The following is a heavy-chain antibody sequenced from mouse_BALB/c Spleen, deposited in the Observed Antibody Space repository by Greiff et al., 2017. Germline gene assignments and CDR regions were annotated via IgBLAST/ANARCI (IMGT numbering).Heavy chain of an antibody. J-gene: IGHJ1*01. V-gene: IGHV5-9-3*01. CDR2: ISSGGSYT. Sequence: EVQLVEPGGGLVKPGGSLKLSCAASGFTFSSYAMSWVRQTPGKRLEWVATISSGGSYTYYPDSVKGRFTISRDNAKNTLYLQMSSLRSEDTAMYYCAREGGNYEGWYFDVWGAGTTVTVSA. CDR1: GFTFSSYA. CDR3: AREGGNYEGWYFDV. D-gene: IGHD2-1*01.